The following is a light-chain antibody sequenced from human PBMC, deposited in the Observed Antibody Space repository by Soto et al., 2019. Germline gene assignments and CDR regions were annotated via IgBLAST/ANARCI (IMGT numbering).Light chain of an antibody. V-gene: IGKV1-33*01. Sequence: DIQMTQSPSSLSASVGDRVTITCQARQDISNYLNWYQQKPGKAPKLLIYDASNLETGVPSRFSGSGSETDFTFTISSLPPEDIATYYCQQYDTLPPIFTFGPGTNVDIK. CDR2: DAS. J-gene: IGKJ3*01. CDR3: QQYDTLPPIFT. CDR1: QDISNY.